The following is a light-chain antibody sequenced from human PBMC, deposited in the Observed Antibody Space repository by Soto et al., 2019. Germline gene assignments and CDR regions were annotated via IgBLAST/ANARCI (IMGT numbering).Light chain of an antibody. Sequence: EIVMTQSPASLSVSPGERATLSCGASQNVLSNVAWYQQKPGQAPRLLTYGASTRATGIPARFTGYGSGTEFTLTIGSLQSEDFAVYYCQQYNNWPITFGQGTRLQIK. CDR3: QQYNNWPIT. CDR2: GAS. V-gene: IGKV3-15*01. CDR1: QNVLSN. J-gene: IGKJ5*01.